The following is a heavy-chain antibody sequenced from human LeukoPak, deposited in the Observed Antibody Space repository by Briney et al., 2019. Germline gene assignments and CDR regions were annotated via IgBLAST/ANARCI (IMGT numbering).Heavy chain of an antibody. CDR3: ARGGSVTMVRGDGAGGDDY. J-gene: IGHJ4*02. Sequence: NPSETLSLTCAVYGGSFSGYYWSSIRQPPGKGLEWIGEINHSGSTNYNPSLKSRVTISVDTSKNQFSLKLSSVTAADTAVNYCARGGSVTMVRGDGAGGDDYWGQGTMVTVSS. D-gene: IGHD3-10*01. CDR2: INHSGST. V-gene: IGHV4-34*01. CDR1: GGSFSGYY.